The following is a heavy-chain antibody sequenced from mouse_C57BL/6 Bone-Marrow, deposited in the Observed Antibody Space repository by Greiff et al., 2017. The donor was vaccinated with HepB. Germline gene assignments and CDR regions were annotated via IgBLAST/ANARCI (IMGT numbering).Heavy chain of an antibody. D-gene: IGHD1-1*01. CDR3: ARRGSSSYWYFDV. J-gene: IGHJ1*03. CDR2: ISSGGSYT. Sequence: EVMLVESGGDLVKPGGSLKLSCAASGFTFSSYGMSWVRQTPDKRLEWVATISSGGSYTYYPDSVKGRFTISRDNAKNTLYLQMSSLKSEDTAMYYCARRGSSSYWYFDVWGTGTTVTVSS. V-gene: IGHV5-6*02. CDR1: GFTFSSYG.